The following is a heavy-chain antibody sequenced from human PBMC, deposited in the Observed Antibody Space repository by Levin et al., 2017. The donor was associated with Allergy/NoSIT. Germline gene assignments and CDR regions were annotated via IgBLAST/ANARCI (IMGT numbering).Heavy chain of an antibody. Sequence: ASVKVSCKASGYTFTSYDINWVRQATGQGLEWMGWMNPNSGNTGYAQKFQGRVTMTRNTSISTAYMELSSLRSEDTAVYYCARGGPGGFLEWLSTYYDYGMDGWGQGTTVTVSS. CDR1: GYTFTSYD. CDR2: MNPNSGNT. CDR3: ARGGPGGFLEWLSTYYDYGMDG. J-gene: IGHJ6*02. D-gene: IGHD3-3*01. V-gene: IGHV1-8*01.